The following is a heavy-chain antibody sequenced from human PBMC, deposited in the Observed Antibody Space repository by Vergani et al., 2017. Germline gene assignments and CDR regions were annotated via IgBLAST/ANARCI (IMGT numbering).Heavy chain of an antibody. V-gene: IGHV4-4*07. Sequence: VQLQESGPGLLKPSETLSLTFSVSGASISSYFWSWIRQPAGKGLEWLGRVHTDGTVYYNPSLRTRVRLSADLSQSQFSLKMTSLTAADTAVYFCARDQWDDDGPRGWFAPWGEGILVTVAS. CDR1: GASISSYF. J-gene: IGHJ5*02. D-gene: IGHD5-24*01. CDR3: ARDQWDDDGPRGWFAP. CDR2: VHTDGTV.